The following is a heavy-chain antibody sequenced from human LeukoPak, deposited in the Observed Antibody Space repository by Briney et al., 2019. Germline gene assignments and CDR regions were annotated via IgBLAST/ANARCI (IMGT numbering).Heavy chain of an antibody. Sequence: PSETLSLTCTVSGGSISSYYWSWIRQPAGKGLEWIGRIYTSGSTNYNPSLKSRVTISVDKSKNQFSLKLSSVTAADTAVYYCARDLSYVTSSLQDDWVELWGQETLVTVSS. D-gene: IGHD3-10*02. CDR1: GGSISSYY. V-gene: IGHV4-4*07. CDR2: IYTSGST. J-gene: IGHJ5*02. CDR3: ARDLSYVTSSLQDDWVEL.